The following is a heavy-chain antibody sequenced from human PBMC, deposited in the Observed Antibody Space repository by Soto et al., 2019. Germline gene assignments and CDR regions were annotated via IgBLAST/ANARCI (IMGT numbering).Heavy chain of an antibody. D-gene: IGHD4-17*01. CDR1: GNTLSSNT. V-gene: IGHV1-69*08. CDR3: ARDASRGTVTTSDY. J-gene: IGHJ4*02. CDR2: IIPMSDTT. Sequence: QVQLVQSGAEVKKPGSSVKVSCQASGNTLSSNTFSWVRQAPGQGPEWMGKIIPMSDTTNYAQKFQGRVAITADKSTNTVYMDLSGLTSDDTAVDYCARDASRGTVTTSDYWGQGTLVTVSS.